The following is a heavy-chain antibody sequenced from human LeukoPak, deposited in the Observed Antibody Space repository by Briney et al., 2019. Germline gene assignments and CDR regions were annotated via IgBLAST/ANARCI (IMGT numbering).Heavy chain of an antibody. CDR2: ISYDGSNK. D-gene: IGHD4-17*01. Sequence: GGSPRLSCAASGFTFSSYGMHWVRQAPGKGLEWVAVISYDGSNKYYADSVKGRFTISRDNSKNTLYLQMNSLRAEDTAVYYCAKRGAYYGDYPDYWGQGTLVTVSS. CDR1: GFTFSSYG. CDR3: AKRGAYYGDYPDY. V-gene: IGHV3-30*18. J-gene: IGHJ4*02.